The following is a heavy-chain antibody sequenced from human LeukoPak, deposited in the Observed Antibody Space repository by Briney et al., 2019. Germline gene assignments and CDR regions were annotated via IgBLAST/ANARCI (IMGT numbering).Heavy chain of an antibody. V-gene: IGHV1-69*01. J-gene: IGHJ6*02. Sequence: SSVKVSCKASVGTFSSYAISWVRQAPGQGLEWMGGIIPIFGTANYAQKFQGRVTITADESTSTAYMELSSLRSEDTAVYYCARDHGIAVAGTPYYYYGMDVWGQGTTVTVSS. CDR2: IIPIFGTA. CDR1: VGTFSSYA. CDR3: ARDHGIAVAGTPYYYYGMDV. D-gene: IGHD6-19*01.